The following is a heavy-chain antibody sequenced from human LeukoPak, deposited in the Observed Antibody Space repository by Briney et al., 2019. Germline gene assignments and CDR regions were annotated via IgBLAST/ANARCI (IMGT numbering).Heavy chain of an antibody. Sequence: SETLSLTCTVSGGSISSYYWNWIRQPPGKGLEWIGYIYYSGSTNYNPSLKSRVTISVDTSKNQFSLKLSSVTAADTAVYYCARRDYYGSGSYYNWDAFDIWGQGTMVTVSS. CDR3: ARRDYYGSGSYYNWDAFDI. J-gene: IGHJ3*02. CDR2: IYYSGST. CDR1: GGSISSYY. D-gene: IGHD3-10*01. V-gene: IGHV4-59*01.